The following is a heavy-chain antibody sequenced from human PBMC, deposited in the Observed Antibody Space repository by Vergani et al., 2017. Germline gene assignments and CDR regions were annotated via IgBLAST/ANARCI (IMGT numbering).Heavy chain of an antibody. D-gene: IGHD3-3*01. J-gene: IGHJ4*02. CDR2: IYHGGMT. CDR1: NDSIGRDYF. Sequence: QVHLQESGPGLVKPSETLSLTCSVSNDSIGRDYFWGCIRRSPGKGLEYIASIYHGGMTYYNPSLKSRATISIDTPENVTSLRLTSVTAADTALYHCARHGGSGNYYHLFDSWVQGSLVIVSS. CDR3: ARHGGSGNYYHLFDS. V-gene: IGHV4-38-2*02.